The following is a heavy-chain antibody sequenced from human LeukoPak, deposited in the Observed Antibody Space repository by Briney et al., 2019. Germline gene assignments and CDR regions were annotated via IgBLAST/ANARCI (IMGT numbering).Heavy chain of an antibody. J-gene: IGHJ6*03. CDR2: INHSGST. CDR1: GGSFSGYY. Sequence: SETLSLTCAVYGGSFSGYYWSWIRQPPGKGLEWIREINHSGSTNYNPSLKSRVTISVDTSKNQFSLKLSSVTAADTAVYYCAGGYKYAYYNYYYMDVWGKGTTVTVSS. V-gene: IGHV4-34*01. CDR3: AGGYKYAYYNYYYMDV. D-gene: IGHD5-24*01.